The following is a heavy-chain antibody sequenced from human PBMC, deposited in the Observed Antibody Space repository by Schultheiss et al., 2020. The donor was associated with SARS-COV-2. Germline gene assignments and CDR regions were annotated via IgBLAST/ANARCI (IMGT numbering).Heavy chain of an antibody. CDR1: GGTFSSYA. Sequence: ASVKVSCKASGGTFSSYAISWVRQAPGQGLEWMGWISAYNGNTNYAQKLQGRVTMTTDTSTSTAYMELRSLRSDDTAVYYCARVPLHNPGDYVYNWFDPWGQGTLVTVSS. V-gene: IGHV1-18*01. CDR2: ISAYNGNT. J-gene: IGHJ5*02. D-gene: IGHD4-17*01. CDR3: ARVPLHNPGDYVYNWFDP.